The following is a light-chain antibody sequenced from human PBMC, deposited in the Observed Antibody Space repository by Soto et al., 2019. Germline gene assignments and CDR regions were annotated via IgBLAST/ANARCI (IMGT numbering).Light chain of an antibody. Sequence: QSVLTQPASVSGSPGQSITISCTGTSSDIGGYNYVSWYQQHPAKAPKLMIYEVSNRPSGVYNRFSGSKSGNTASLTISGLQAEDEADYYCCSYARGSRAFGGGTKLTVL. CDR1: SSDIGGYNY. V-gene: IGLV2-14*01. CDR3: CSYARGSRA. CDR2: EVS. J-gene: IGLJ3*02.